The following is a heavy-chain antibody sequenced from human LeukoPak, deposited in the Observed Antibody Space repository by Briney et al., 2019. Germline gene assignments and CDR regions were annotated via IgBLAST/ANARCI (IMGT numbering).Heavy chain of an antibody. Sequence: GGSLRLSCAASGFTFSDYSMNWVRQAPGEGLEWVASVNTVSSYIYYADSMRGRFTISRDNAKNSLFLQMNSLRAEDTAVYYCARLRRNSDRSDFFYYYDHWGQGTLVTVSS. V-gene: IGHV3-21*01. J-gene: IGHJ4*02. CDR1: GFTFSDYS. CDR2: VNTVSSYI. CDR3: ARLRRNSDRSDFFYYYDH. D-gene: IGHD3-22*01.